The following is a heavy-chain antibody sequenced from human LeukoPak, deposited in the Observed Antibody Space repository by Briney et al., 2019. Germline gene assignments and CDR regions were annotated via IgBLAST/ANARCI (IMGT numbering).Heavy chain of an antibody. CDR2: IYPGDSDT. D-gene: IGHD6-6*01. V-gene: IGHV5-51*01. Sequence: GASLKISCKGSGYNFASYWIGWVRQMPGKGLEWMGIIYPGDSDTRYSPSFQGQVTISADKSISTAYLQWSARKASDTAMYYCARRYSSSSNGDYWGQGTLVTVSS. J-gene: IGHJ4*02. CDR1: GYNFASYW. CDR3: ARRYSSSSNGDY.